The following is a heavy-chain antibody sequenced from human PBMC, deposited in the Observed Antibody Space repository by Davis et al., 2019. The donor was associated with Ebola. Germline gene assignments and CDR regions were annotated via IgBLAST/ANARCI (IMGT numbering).Heavy chain of an antibody. CDR1: GFAFSSYW. D-gene: IGHD1-26*01. J-gene: IGHJ4*02. CDR3: GREGGGSWGY. Sequence: PGGSLRLSCAASGFAFSSYWMSWVRQAPGKGLEWVANVKQDGSEIYYVDSVKGRFTVPRDNAKNSVYLQKDSLRAEDTAVYYCGREGGGSWGYWGQGTLVTVSS. V-gene: IGHV3-7*03. CDR2: VKQDGSEI.